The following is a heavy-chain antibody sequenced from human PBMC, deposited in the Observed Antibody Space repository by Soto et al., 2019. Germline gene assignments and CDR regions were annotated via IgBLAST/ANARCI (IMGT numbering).Heavy chain of an antibody. Sequence: QVQLVQSGAEMKKPGSSVKVSCQSSGGTFNTYAMNWVRQAPGQGPEWMGDISPMFGAANYAPKFQGRVTSTADEATGTSDMQLSTLTSEETALYFCAREVHVHTPAFVYWGQGTLVTVSS. CDR1: GGTFNTYA. D-gene: IGHD3-16*01. V-gene: IGHV1-69*19. CDR2: ISPMFGAA. CDR3: AREVHVHTPAFVY. J-gene: IGHJ4*02.